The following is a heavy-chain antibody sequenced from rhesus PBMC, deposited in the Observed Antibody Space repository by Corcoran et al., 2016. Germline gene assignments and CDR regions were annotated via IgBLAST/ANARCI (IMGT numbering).Heavy chain of an antibody. J-gene: IGHJ4*01. V-gene: IGHV4-93*01. Sequence: QLQLQESGPGLVKPSETLSVTCAVSGGSISSSNWWSWIRQSPGKGLEWIGGIYGSGGSTEYNPSLKSRVTISKDTSKNQFYLKLSSVTAADTAVYYCAREVIAAAGMDYWGQGVLVTVSS. D-gene: IGHD6-31*01. CDR3: AREVIAAAGMDY. CDR1: GGSISSSNW. CDR2: IYGSGGST.